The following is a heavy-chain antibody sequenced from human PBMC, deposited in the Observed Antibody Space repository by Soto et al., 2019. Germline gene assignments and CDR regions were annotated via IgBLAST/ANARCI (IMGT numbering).Heavy chain of an antibody. V-gene: IGHV1-18*01. Sequence: ASVKFSCKASGYTFTSYGISWVRQAPRQGLEWMGWISAYNGNTNYAQKLQGRVTMTTDTSTSTAYMELRSLRSDDTAVYYCARASNYDFWRFDPWGQGTLVTVSS. J-gene: IGHJ5*02. CDR3: ARASNYDFWRFDP. D-gene: IGHD3-3*01. CDR2: ISAYNGNT. CDR1: GYTFTSYG.